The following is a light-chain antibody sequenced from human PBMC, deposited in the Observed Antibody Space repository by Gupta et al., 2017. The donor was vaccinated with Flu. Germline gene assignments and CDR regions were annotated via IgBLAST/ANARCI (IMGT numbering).Light chain of an antibody. J-gene: IGKJ3*01. CDR1: HTVSGAS. CDR2: DTS. CDR3: QLYGGSVSFT. V-gene: IGKV3-20*01. Sequence: EVVLTQSPGTLSLSLGERATLSCRASHTVSGASVAWYHQRPGQALRLLIYDTSRRSPVISDRFSASGSGTDFALTISRVEPEDLGFFYCQLYGGSVSFTFGPGTTVDL.